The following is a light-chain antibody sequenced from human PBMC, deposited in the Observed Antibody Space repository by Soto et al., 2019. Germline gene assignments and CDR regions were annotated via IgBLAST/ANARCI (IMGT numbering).Light chain of an antibody. J-gene: IGKJ4*02. CDR3: QQYGSSPPR. CDR2: GAS. CDR1: QSVSSSN. V-gene: IGKV3-20*01. Sequence: EIVLTQSPGTLSVSPGEGATLSCRASQSVSSSNLAWYQQKPGQAPRLLIYGASSRATGIPDRFSGSVSGTDFTLTIRRLEPEDFAVYYCQQYGSSPPRFGGGTKVESK.